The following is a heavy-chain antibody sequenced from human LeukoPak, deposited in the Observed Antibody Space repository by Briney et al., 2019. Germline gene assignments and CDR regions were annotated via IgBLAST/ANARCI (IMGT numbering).Heavy chain of an antibody. CDR3: ARDRDGYVYY. D-gene: IGHD5-24*01. CDR2: IYYSGST. V-gene: IGHV4-34*11. J-gene: IGHJ4*02. CDR1: GGSFSGYY. Sequence: PSETLSLTCVAYGGSFSGYYWTWIRQSPGKGLEWIGYIYYSGSTNYNPSLKSRVTISVDTSKNQFSLKLSSVTAADTAVYYCARDRDGYVYYLGQGTLVTVSS.